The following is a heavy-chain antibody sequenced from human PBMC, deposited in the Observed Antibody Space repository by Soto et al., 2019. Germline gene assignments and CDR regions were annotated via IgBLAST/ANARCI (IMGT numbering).Heavy chain of an antibody. V-gene: IGHV1-18*01. CDR3: AATGGNYFGLDV. Sequence: GASVKVSCKSSDNTFTHYGINWVRQAPGQGLEWMRWISGYNGNTKYAQKFQDRVTMTADTSTRTAFMEVRSLTSDDTGVYFCAATGGNYFGLDVWGQGTTVTVSS. CDR1: DNTFTHYG. J-gene: IGHJ6*02. CDR2: ISGYNGNT. D-gene: IGHD2-8*02.